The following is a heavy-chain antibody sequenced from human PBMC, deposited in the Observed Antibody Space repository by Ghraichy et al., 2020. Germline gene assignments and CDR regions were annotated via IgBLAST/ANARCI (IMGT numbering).Heavy chain of an antibody. J-gene: IGHJ4*02. V-gene: IGHV3-23*01. Sequence: GGSLRLSCAASGFTFSSDAMSWVRQAPGKGLKWVSAISGSGGNTYYADSVKGRFTISRDNSKNTLYLQMSSLRAEDTAVYYCAQGRENYDFWSGYMDYFDYWGQGALVTVSS. CDR3: AQGRENYDFWSGYMDYFDY. CDR2: ISGSGGNT. D-gene: IGHD3-3*01. CDR1: GFTFSSDA.